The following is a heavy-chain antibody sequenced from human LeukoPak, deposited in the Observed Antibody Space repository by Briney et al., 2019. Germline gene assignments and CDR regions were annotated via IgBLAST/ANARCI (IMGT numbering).Heavy chain of an antibody. V-gene: IGHV3-48*03. CDR3: ARHSGGTYYVSLDP. Sequence: GGSLRLSCAASGFTFSSYEMNWVRQAPGKGLEWVSYISSSGSTIYYADSVKGRFTISRDNAKNSLYLQMNSLRAEDTAVYYCARHSGGTYYVSLDPWGQGTLVTVSS. D-gene: IGHD1-26*01. CDR2: ISSSGSTI. J-gene: IGHJ5*02. CDR1: GFTFSSYE.